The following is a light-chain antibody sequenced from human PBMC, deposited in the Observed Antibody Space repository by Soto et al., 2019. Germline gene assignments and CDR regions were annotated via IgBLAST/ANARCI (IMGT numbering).Light chain of an antibody. CDR2: AVS. CDR3: CSFAGSSTLV. V-gene: IGLV2-23*02. J-gene: IGLJ3*02. Sequence: QSVLTQPASVSGSPGQSITISCTGTSSDVGGHNLVSWYQQHPGKAPKLLIYAVSEWPSGISNRFSGSKSGNTASLTISGLQAEDEADYHCCSFAGSSTLVCGGGTQLTVL. CDR1: SSDVGGHNL.